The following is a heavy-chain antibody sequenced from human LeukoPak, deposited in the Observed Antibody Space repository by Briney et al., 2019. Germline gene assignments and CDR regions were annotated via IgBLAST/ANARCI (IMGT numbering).Heavy chain of an antibody. CDR3: ARDYLVTAMVTSSNYYYYGMDV. D-gene: IGHD5-18*01. V-gene: IGHV4-4*02. J-gene: IGHJ6*02. CDR2: IYHSGST. Sequence: SETLSLTCAVSGGSISSSNWWSWVRQPPGKGLEWIGEIYHSGSTNYNPSLKSRVTISVDKSKNQFSLKLSSVTAADTAVYYCARDYLVTAMVTSSNYYYYGMDVWGQGTTVTVS. CDR1: GGSISSSNW.